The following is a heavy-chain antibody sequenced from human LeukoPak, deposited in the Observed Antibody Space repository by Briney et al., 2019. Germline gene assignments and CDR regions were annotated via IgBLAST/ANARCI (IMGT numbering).Heavy chain of an antibody. Sequence: ASVKVSCKASGYTFTSYGISWVRQAPGQGLEWMGWISAYNGNTNYAQKLQGRVTMTTDTSTSTAYMELRSLRSDGTAVYYCARSPKRYSSGWYSDYWGQGTLVTVSS. CDR2: ISAYNGNT. J-gene: IGHJ4*02. CDR3: ARSPKRYSSGWYSDY. CDR1: GYTFTSYG. D-gene: IGHD6-19*01. V-gene: IGHV1-18*04.